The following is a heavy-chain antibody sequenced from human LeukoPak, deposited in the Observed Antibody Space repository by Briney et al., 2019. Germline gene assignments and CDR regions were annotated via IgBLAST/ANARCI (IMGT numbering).Heavy chain of an antibody. CDR3: ARDGRIPAVGSSSYGMDV. CDR2: ISSSSSYI. D-gene: IGHD6-6*01. V-gene: IGHV3-21*01. CDR1: GFTFSSYS. J-gene: IGHJ6*02. Sequence: GGSLRLSCAASGFTFSSYSMNWVRQAPGKGLEWVSFISSSSSYIYYADSVKGRFTISRDNAKNSLYLQMNSLRAEDTAVYYCARDGRIPAVGSSSYGMDVWGQGTTVTVSS.